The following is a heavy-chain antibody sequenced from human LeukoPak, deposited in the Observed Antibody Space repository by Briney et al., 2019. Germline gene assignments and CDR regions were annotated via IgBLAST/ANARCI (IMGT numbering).Heavy chain of an antibody. Sequence: GGSLRLSCAASGFTFSSYSMNWVRQAPGKGLEWVSSISSSSSYIYYADSVKGRFTISRDNAKNSLYLQMNSLRAEDTAVYYCARERYCSSTSCSYFDYWGQGTLVTVSS. J-gene: IGHJ4*02. V-gene: IGHV3-21*01. CDR3: ARERYCSSTSCSYFDY. CDR2: ISSSSSYI. CDR1: GFTFSSYS. D-gene: IGHD2-2*01.